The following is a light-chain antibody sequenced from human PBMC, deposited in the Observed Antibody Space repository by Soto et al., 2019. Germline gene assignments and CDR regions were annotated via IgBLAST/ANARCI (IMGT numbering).Light chain of an antibody. CDR3: QQSYGAPLT. J-gene: IGKJ4*01. Sequence: DIQMTQSPSSLSASVGDRVTVTCRTSLTISKSLNWYQQKPGKAPKVLIYGVSNLQSGVPSRFSGSGSGTDFTLTISSVLPEDSATYYCQQSYGAPLTFGGGTSVEIK. CDR1: LTISKS. CDR2: GVS. V-gene: IGKV1-39*01.